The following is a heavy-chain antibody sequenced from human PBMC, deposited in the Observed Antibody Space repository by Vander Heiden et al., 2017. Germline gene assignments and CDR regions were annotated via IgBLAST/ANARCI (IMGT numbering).Heavy chain of an antibody. D-gene: IGHD6-19*01. CDR1: GGSIRRGGYY. V-gene: IGHV4-31*03. J-gene: IGHJ5*02. CDR3: ARRSGWFLGASGWFDP. CDR2: IYYSGST. Sequence: QVQLQESGPGLVKPSQTLSLTCTFSGGSIRRGGYYWSWIRQHPGKGLEWIGYIYYSGSTYYNPSLKSRVTISVDTSKNQFSLKLSSVTAADTAVYYCARRSGWFLGASGWFDPWGQGTLVTVSS.